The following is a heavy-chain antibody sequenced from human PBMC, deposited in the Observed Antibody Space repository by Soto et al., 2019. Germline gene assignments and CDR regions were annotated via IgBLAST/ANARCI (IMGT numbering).Heavy chain of an antibody. CDR1: GNNVSANSAG. V-gene: IGHV6-1*01. CDR3: ETNHCNAPPALDF. CDR2: TYYRSKWNN. Sequence: PSQTLSLTCVISGNNVSANSAGWNWIRQSPSRGLEWLGRTYYRSKWNNDYAASVKGRITVNPDTSKNQFSLQLNSVTPEDTGVSYSETNHCNAPPALDFWGQGIQVTVSS. J-gene: IGHJ4*02. D-gene: IGHD2-21*02.